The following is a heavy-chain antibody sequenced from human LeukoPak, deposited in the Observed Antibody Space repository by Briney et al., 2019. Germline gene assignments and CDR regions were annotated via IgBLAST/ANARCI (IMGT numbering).Heavy chain of an antibody. CDR3: ARDGGDCSGDSCYVDY. CDR1: GFTFSSYA. CDR2: ISYDGSNK. D-gene: IGHD2-15*01. V-gene: IGHV3-30*04. Sequence: GRSLRLSCAASGFTFSSYAMHWVRQAPGKGLEWVAVISYDGSNKKYGDSVKGRFTISRDNSKNTLDLQMNSLRAEDTALYYCARDGGDCSGDSCYVDYWGQGTLVTVSS. J-gene: IGHJ4*02.